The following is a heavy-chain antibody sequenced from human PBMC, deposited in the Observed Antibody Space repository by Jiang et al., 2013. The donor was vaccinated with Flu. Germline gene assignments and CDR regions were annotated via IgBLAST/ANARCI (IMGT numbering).Heavy chain of an antibody. CDR1: GFTFTSFA. J-gene: IGHJ1*01. V-gene: IGHV3-30*04. D-gene: IGHD3-3*01. Sequence: VVQPGRSLRLSCAVSGFTFTSFAMYWVRQAPGKGLEWVALVSYDGTNTHYADSVKGRFTVSRDNSKNTLYLNMNSLRGDDTAVYHCARGVFGYFQDWGQGTVVIVSS. CDR2: VSYDGTNT. CDR3: ARGVFGYFQD.